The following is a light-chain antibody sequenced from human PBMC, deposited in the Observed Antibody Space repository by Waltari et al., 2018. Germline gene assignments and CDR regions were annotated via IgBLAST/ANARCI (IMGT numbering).Light chain of an antibody. CDR3: QQYFTTPS. V-gene: IGKV4-1*01. CDR2: WAS. CDR1: QSLLYRSSNRNY. J-gene: IGKJ5*01. Sequence: DIVMTQSPDSLAVSLGERATINCKSSQSLLYRSSNRNYLAWYQQRPGQSPKLLIYWASTRESGVPDRFSGSGSRTDFTLTISSLQAEDVAIYYCQQYFTTPSFGQETRLEIK.